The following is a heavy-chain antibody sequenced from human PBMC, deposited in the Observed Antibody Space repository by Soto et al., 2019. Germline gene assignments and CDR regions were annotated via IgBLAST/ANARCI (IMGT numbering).Heavy chain of an antibody. V-gene: IGHV3-21*01. CDR3: ARDLEHRYCRGGSCSSFDY. CDR1: GFTFSSYS. D-gene: IGHD2-15*01. J-gene: IGHJ4*02. Sequence: EVQLVESGGGLVKPGGSLRLSCAASGFTFSSYSMNWVRQAPGKGLEWVSSISSSSSYIYYADSVKGRFTISRDNAKNSLYLQMNSLSAEYTDVYYCARDLEHRYCRGGSCSSFDYWGQGTLVTVSS. CDR2: ISSSSSYI.